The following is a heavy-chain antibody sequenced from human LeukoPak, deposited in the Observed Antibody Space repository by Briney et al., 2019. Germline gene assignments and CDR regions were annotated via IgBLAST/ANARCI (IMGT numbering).Heavy chain of an antibody. V-gene: IGHV1-69*13. CDR1: GGTFSSYA. Sequence: RASVKVSCKASGGTFSSYAISWVRQAPGQGLEWMGGIIPIFGTANYAQKFQGRVTITADESTSTAYMELSSLRSEDTAVYYCARGRLQDYYYYYMDVWGKGTTVTISS. J-gene: IGHJ6*03. CDR3: ARGRLQDYYYYYMDV. CDR2: IIPIFGTA. D-gene: IGHD6-25*01.